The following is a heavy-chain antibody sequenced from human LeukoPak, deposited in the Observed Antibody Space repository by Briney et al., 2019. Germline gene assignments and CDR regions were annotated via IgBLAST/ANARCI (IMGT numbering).Heavy chain of an antibody. Sequence: QPGGSLRLSCAASGFTFSSYAMTWVRQAPGKGLEWVSAISSSGSTTYYADSVKGRFTISRDNSKNTLSLQLSSLRAEDTAVYFCAKGRIAAGGDYYYGMDVWGQGTTVTVSS. CDR2: ISSSGSTT. CDR3: AKGRIAAGGDYYYGMDV. V-gene: IGHV3-23*01. D-gene: IGHD6-25*01. CDR1: GFTFSSYA. J-gene: IGHJ6*01.